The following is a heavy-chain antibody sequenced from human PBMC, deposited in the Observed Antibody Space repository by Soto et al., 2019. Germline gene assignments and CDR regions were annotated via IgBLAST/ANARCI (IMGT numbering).Heavy chain of an antibody. D-gene: IGHD6-13*01. CDR2: INPNSGGT. CDR1: GYTFTGYY. Sequence: ASVKVSCKASGYTFTGYYMHWVRQAPGQGLEWMGWINPNSGGTNYAQKFQGWVTMTRDTSISTACMELSRLRSDDTAVYYCARESRIAAAGTGPVGYWGQGTLVTVSS. J-gene: IGHJ4*02. CDR3: ARESRIAAAGTGPVGY. V-gene: IGHV1-2*04.